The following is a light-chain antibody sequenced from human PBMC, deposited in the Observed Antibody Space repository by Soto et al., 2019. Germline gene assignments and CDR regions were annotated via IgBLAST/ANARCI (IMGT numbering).Light chain of an antibody. CDR3: QQCVKWHPLT. CDR2: DAS. J-gene: IGKJ4*01. V-gene: IGKV3-11*01. CDR1: QSVGSS. Sequence: VLTQSPATLSLSPGETATLSCRASQSVGSSLAWYQQKPGQAPRLLIYDASARATGIPVRFSGSGSGTDFTLTISSLEPEDFAVYYCQQCVKWHPLTLGGWTKVDIK.